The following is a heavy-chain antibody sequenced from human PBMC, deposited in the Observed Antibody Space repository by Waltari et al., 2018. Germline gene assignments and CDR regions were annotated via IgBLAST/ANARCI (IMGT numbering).Heavy chain of an antibody. D-gene: IGHD3-3*01. V-gene: IGHV3-48*01. CDR3: ARAEGRDFWSGYYYYYYMDV. CDR1: GFTFSSYS. Sequence: EVQLVESVGGLVQPGGSLRLSCAASGFTFSSYSMNWVRQAHGQGLEWVSYISSSSSTIYYADSGKGRFTISRDNAKNSLYLQMNSLRAEDTAVYYCARAEGRDFWSGYYYYYYMDVWGKGTTVTVSS. J-gene: IGHJ6*03. CDR2: ISSSSSTI.